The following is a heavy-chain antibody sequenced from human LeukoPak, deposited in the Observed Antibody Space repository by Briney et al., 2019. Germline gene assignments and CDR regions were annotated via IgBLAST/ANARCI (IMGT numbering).Heavy chain of an antibody. J-gene: IGHJ4*02. CDR3: ARDLRAGGYSYGYDY. V-gene: IGHV4-59*01. CDR2: IYYSGST. CDR1: GGSISSYY. Sequence: PSQTLSLTCAVSGGSISSYYWSWIRQPPGKGLEWIGYIYYSGSTNYNPSLKSRVTISVDTSKNQFSLKLSSVTAADTAVYYCARDLRAGGYSYGYDYWGQGTLVTVSS. D-gene: IGHD5-18*01.